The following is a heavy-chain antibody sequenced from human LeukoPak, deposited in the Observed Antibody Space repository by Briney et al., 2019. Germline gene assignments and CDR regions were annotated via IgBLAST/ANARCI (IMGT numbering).Heavy chain of an antibody. V-gene: IGHV4-59*12. Sequence: KPSETLSLTCTVSGGSISSYYWSWIRQPPGKGLEWIGYIYYSGSTNYNPSLKSRVTMSVDTSKNQFSLKLSSVTAADTAVYYCARTYGSGSYNWFDPWGQGTLVTVSS. CDR2: IYYSGST. D-gene: IGHD3-10*01. CDR1: GGSISSYY. CDR3: ARTYGSGSYNWFDP. J-gene: IGHJ5*02.